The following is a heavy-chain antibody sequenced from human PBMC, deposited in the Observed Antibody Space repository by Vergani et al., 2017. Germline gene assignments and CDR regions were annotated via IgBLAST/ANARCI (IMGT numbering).Heavy chain of an antibody. D-gene: IGHD3-22*01. CDR2: IIPIFGTA. CDR1: GGTFSSYA. CDR3: ASSYYYDSSGRVNWFDP. Sequence: QVQLVQSGAEMKKPGSSVKVSCKASGGTFSSYAISWVRQAPGQGLEWMGGIIPIFGTANYAQKFQGRVTITADESTSTAYMELSSLRSEDTAVYYCASSYYYDSSGRVNWFDPWGQGTLVTVSS. V-gene: IGHV1-69*01. J-gene: IGHJ5*02.